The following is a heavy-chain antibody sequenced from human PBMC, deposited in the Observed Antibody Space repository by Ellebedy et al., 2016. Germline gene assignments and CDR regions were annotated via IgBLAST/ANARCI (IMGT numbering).Heavy chain of an antibody. CDR3: TRDGSEWSRDY. D-gene: IGHD3-3*01. Sequence: GESLKISXAASGFTFNIAGMTWVRQAPGKGLEWVATIVFSGTATYYSDSVKGRFTISRDNGKNLVFLQMNNLRVEDTALYYCTRDGSEWSRDYWGQGTLVTVSS. V-gene: IGHV3-21*01. CDR2: IVFSGTAT. CDR1: GFTFNIAG. J-gene: IGHJ4*02.